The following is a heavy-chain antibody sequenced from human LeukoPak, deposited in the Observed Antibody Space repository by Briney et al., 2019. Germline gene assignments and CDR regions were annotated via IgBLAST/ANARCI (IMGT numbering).Heavy chain of an antibody. J-gene: IGHJ1*01. CDR1: GGSISSGGYS. V-gene: IGHV4-30-2*01. CDR2: IYHSGST. Sequence: SSETLSLTCAVSGGSISSGGYSWSWIRQPPGKGLEWIGYIYHSGSTYYNPSLKSRVTISVDRSKNQFSLKLSSVTAADTAVYYCARAGYDSSGYYYAEYFQHWGQGTLVTVSS. CDR3: ARAGYDSSGYYYAEYFQH. D-gene: IGHD3-22*01.